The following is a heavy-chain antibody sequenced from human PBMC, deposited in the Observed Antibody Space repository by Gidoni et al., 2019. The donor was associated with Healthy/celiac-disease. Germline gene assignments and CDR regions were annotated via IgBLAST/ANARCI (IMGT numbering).Heavy chain of an antibody. Sequence: QVQLVQSGAEVKKPGASVKVSCKASGYPLPSHDSTWVRQATGQGREWMGWMNPTSGKTGYAQKLQGRVTMTRNTSISTAYMELSSLRSEDTAVYYCARGWSVRKRPYRSNDYWGQGTLVTVSS. J-gene: IGHJ4*02. CDR1: GYPLPSHD. CDR2: MNPTSGKT. CDR3: ARGWSVRKRPYRSNDY. V-gene: IGHV1-8*01. D-gene: IGHD3-16*02.